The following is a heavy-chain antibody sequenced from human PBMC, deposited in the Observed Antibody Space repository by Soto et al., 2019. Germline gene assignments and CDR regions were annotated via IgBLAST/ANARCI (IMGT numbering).Heavy chain of an antibody. V-gene: IGHV1-3*01. CDR2: INAGNGNT. J-gene: IGHJ2*01. CDR1: GYTFTSYA. CDR3: ARDRSPSAKPWADWYFDL. D-gene: IGHD6-19*01. Sequence: ASVKVSCKASGYTFTSYAMHWVRQAPGQRLEWMGWINAGNGNTKYSQKFQGRVTITRDTSASTAYMELSSLRSEDTAVYYCARDRSPSAKPWADWYFDLWGRGTLVTVSS.